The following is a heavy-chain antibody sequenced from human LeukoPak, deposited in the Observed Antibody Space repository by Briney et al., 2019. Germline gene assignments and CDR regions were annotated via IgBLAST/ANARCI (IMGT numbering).Heavy chain of an antibody. V-gene: IGHV3-23*01. CDR1: GFTFTSNA. Sequence: PGGSLRLSCAASGFTFTSNAISWVRQAPRKGLEWVSAISGSGGSTYYADSVKGRFTISRDNSKNTLYLQMNSLRAEDTAVYYCAKEELAVRNWFDPWGQGTLVTVSS. CDR2: ISGSGGST. D-gene: IGHD1-26*01. CDR3: AKEELAVRNWFDP. J-gene: IGHJ5*02.